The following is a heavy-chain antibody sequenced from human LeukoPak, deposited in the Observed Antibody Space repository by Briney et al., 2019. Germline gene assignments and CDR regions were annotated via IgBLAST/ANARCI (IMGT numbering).Heavy chain of an antibody. J-gene: IGHJ6*03. Sequence: SGGSLRLPCAASGFTFSSYWMSWVRQAPGKGLEWVANIKQDGSEKYYVDSVKGRFTISRDNAKNSLYLQMNSLRAEDTAVYYCARADTGYSSGWDYYYSYMDVWGKGTTVTVSS. CDR2: IKQDGSEK. V-gene: IGHV3-7*01. CDR3: ARADTGYSSGWDYYYSYMDV. CDR1: GFTFSSYW. D-gene: IGHD6-19*01.